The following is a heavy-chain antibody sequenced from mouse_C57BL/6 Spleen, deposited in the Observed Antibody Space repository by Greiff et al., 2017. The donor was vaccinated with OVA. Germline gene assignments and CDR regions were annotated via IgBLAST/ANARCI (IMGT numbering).Heavy chain of an antibody. J-gene: IGHJ2*01. CDR1: GYSFTGYY. V-gene: IGHV1-42*01. CDR2: INPSTGGT. Sequence: EVQLQQSGPELVQPGASVKISCKASGYSFTGYYMNWVKQSPEKSLEWIGEINPSTGGTTYNQTFKAKATLTVDKSSSTAYMQLKSLTSEDSAVYYCARRASTVGDYWGQGTTLTVSS. D-gene: IGHD1-1*01. CDR3: ARRASTVGDY.